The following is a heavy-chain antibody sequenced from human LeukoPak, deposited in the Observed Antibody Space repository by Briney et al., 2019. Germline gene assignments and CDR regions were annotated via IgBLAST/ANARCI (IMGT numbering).Heavy chain of an antibody. Sequence: ASVKVSCKASGYTFTSYDINWVRQATGQGLEWMGWMNPNSGNPGYAQKFQGRDTITRNTSISTAYTELSSLRSEDTAVYYCARWLKDGYYFDYWGQGTLVTVSS. J-gene: IGHJ4*02. CDR3: ARWLKDGYYFDY. CDR1: GYTFTSYD. V-gene: IGHV1-8*03. D-gene: IGHD5-12*01. CDR2: MNPNSGNP.